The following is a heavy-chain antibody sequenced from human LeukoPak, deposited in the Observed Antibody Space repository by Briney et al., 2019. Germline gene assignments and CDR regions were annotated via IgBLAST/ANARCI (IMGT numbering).Heavy chain of an antibody. CDR1: GFTFSNHN. CDR3: ARDKVSVIPALDY. CDR2: INSRSNYI. D-gene: IGHD2/OR15-2a*01. Sequence: GGSLRLFCEASGFTFSNHNMNWVRQAPGKGLEWVSSINSRSNYIYYADSVKGRFTISRDNAKESLYLQMNRLRAEDTALYFCARDKVSVIPALDYWGQGTLVIVSS. V-gene: IGHV3-21*01. J-gene: IGHJ4*02.